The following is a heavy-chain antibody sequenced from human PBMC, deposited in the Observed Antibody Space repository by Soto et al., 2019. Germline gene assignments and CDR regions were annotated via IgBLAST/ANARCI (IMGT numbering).Heavy chain of an antibody. J-gene: IGHJ6*02. CDR2: IIPIFGTA. CDR1: GGTFSSYA. V-gene: IGHV1-69*13. D-gene: IGHD2-15*01. CDR3: ARGLVVVAATPYYYGMDV. Sequence: SVKVSCKASGGTFSSYAISWVRQAPGQGREWMGGIIPIFGTANYAQKFQGRVTITADESTSTAYLELSSLRSEATAVYYCARGLVVVAATPYYYGMDVWGQGTTVTVS.